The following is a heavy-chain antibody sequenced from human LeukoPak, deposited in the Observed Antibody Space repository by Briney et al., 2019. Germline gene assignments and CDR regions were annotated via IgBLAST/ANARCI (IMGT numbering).Heavy chain of an antibody. V-gene: IGHV3-21*01. J-gene: IGHJ4*02. CDR1: GFTFSRYS. CDR3: ARRGAMVRGVSPLDF. D-gene: IGHD3-10*01. Sequence: GGSLRLSCAASGFTFSRYSMNWVRQAPGKGLEWVSSISSSSSYINYADSVKGRFTISRDNAKNSLYLQMNSLRAEDTAVYYCARRGAMVRGVSPLDFWGQGTLVTVSS. CDR2: ISSSSSYI.